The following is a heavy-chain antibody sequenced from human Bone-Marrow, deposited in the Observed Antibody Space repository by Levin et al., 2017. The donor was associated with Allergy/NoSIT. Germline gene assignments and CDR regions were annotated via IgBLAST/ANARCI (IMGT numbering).Heavy chain of an antibody. V-gene: IGHV3-72*01. CDR3: ARGPYCSGGRCPGAFDY. Sequence: GRSLRLSCAASGFSFSDHYMDWVRQAPGKGLEWLARTRSKGHSYSTEYAAFVKGRFSISRDASKTSLYLQMNSLKTEDTAVYYCARGPYCSGGRCPGAFDYWGQGTLVTVSS. CDR1: GFSFSDHY. D-gene: IGHD2-15*01. CDR2: TRSKGHSYST. J-gene: IGHJ4*02.